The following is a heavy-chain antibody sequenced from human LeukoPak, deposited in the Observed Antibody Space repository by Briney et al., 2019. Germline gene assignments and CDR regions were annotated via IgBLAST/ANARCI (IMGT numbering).Heavy chain of an antibody. Sequence: SGPALVKPTQTLTLTCTFSGFSLSTSGMCVSWIRQPPGKALEWLARIDWDDDKYYSTSLKTRLTISKDTSKNQVVLTMTNMDPVDTATYYCARVLWFGVSSQPGGYYYYYMDVWGKGTTVTVSS. D-gene: IGHD3-10*01. CDR1: GFSLSTSGMC. CDR3: ARVLWFGVSSQPGGYYYYYMDV. J-gene: IGHJ6*03. V-gene: IGHV2-70*11. CDR2: IDWDDDK.